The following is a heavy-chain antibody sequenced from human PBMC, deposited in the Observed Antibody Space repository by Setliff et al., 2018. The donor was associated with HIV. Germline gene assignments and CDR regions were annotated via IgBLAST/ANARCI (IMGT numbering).Heavy chain of an antibody. V-gene: IGHV1-2*02. J-gene: IGHJ5*02. CDR1: GYSFSDYY. Sequence: ASVKVSCKASGYSFSDYYIHWVRQAPGHGFQWMGWISPKYGGTNYAQNFQGRVTMTRDTSISTAYMELSRLRSDDTAVYYCARDGDYGEYGAWGQGTLVTVSS. D-gene: IGHD4-17*01. CDR3: ARDGDYGEYGA. CDR2: ISPKYGGT.